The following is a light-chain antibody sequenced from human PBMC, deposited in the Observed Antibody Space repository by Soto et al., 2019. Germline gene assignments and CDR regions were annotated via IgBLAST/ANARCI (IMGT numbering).Light chain of an antibody. Sequence: DIVMTQSPDSLAVSLGERATINCKSSQSVLYSSNNKNYLAWYQQKPGQPPKLLIYWASTRESGVPDRFSGSGSGTDFTLTISSLQAEDVAVYYCQHYYASPTWACGQGTKVDIK. CDR1: QSVLYSSNNKNY. CDR3: QHYYASPTWA. CDR2: WAS. J-gene: IGKJ1*01. V-gene: IGKV4-1*01.